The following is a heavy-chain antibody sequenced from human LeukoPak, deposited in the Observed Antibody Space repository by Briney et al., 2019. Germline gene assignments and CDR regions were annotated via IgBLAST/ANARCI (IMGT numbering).Heavy chain of an antibody. D-gene: IGHD2-15*01. J-gene: IGHJ4*02. CDR1: HSSITSGYY. CDR3: ARALGYCSGGNCYSDYFDY. V-gene: IGHV4-38-2*01. CDR2: IYHSGST. Sequence: PSETLSLTCAASHSSITSGYYWGWIRKPPGKGLEWIGSIYHSGSTYYNPSLKSRVTISVDTSKNQFSLRLSSVIAADSAVYYCARALGYCSGGNCYSDYFDYWGQGTLVTVSS.